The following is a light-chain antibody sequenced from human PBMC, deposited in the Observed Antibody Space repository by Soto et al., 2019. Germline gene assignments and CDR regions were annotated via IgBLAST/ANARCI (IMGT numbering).Light chain of an antibody. V-gene: IGLV2-11*01. CDR1: SSDVGGYNY. CDR2: DVS. J-gene: IGLJ3*02. Sequence: QSALTQPRSVSGSHGPSVTISCTGTSSDVGGYNYVSWYQHHPGKAPKLMIYDVSTRPSGVPDRFSGSKTGNTASLTISGLQAEDEADYYFCAYAGSYTWVFGGGT. CDR3: CAYAGSYTWV.